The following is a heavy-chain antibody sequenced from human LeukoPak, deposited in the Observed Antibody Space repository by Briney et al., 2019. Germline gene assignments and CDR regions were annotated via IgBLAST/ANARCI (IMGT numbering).Heavy chain of an antibody. V-gene: IGHV4-30-2*01. CDR3: ARKGLGGDLFDY. D-gene: IGHD4-17*01. Sequence: SETLSLTCAVPGGSISSGGYSWSWIRQPPGKCLEWIAYIYHSGSTYYNPSLKSRVTISVDRSKNQFSLKLSSVTAADTAVYYCARKGLGGDLFDYWGQGTLVTVSS. CDR2: IYHSGST. CDR1: GGSISSGGYS. J-gene: IGHJ4*02.